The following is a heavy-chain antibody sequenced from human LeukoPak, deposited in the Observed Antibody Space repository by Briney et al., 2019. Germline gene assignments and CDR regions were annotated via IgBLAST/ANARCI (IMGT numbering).Heavy chain of an antibody. D-gene: IGHD3-10*01. CDR2: INPNSSGT. CDR1: GYTFTGYY. Sequence: ASVKVSRKASGYTFTGYYMHWVRQAPGQGLEWMGWINPNSSGTNYAQKFQGRVTMTRDTSISTAYMELSRLRSDDTAVYYCARGVVLLWFGELRYYFDYWGQGTLVTVSS. V-gene: IGHV1-2*02. J-gene: IGHJ4*02. CDR3: ARGVVLLWFGELRYYFDY.